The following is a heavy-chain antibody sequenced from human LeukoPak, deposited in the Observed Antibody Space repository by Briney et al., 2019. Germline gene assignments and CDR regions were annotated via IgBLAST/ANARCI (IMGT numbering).Heavy chain of an antibody. CDR2: INPNSGGT. Sequence: GASVKVSCKASGYTFTDYYIHWVRQAPGQGLEWMGWINPNSGGTNYAQKFQGRVTMTRDTSISTAYMELSRLRSDDTAVYYCARFIAAAGSHWFDPWGQGTLVTVSS. D-gene: IGHD6-13*01. V-gene: IGHV1-2*02. J-gene: IGHJ5*02. CDR1: GYTFTDYY. CDR3: ARFIAAAGSHWFDP.